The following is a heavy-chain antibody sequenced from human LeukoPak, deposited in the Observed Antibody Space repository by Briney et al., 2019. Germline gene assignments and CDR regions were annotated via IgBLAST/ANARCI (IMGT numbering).Heavy chain of an antibody. J-gene: IGHJ6*02. CDR1: GYTLTGYY. CDR3: ARVRVVAGLRYYYYYGMDV. V-gene: IGHV1-2*02. Sequence: GASVKVSCKPSGYTLTGYYMHWVRQAPGQGLEWMGWINPNSGGTNYAQKFQGRVTMTRDTSISTAYMELSRLRSDDTAVYYCARVRVVAGLRYYYYYGMDVWGQGTTVTVSS. D-gene: IGHD2-15*01. CDR2: INPNSGGT.